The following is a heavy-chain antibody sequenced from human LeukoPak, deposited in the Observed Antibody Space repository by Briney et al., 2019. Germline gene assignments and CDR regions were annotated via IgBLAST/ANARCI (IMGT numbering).Heavy chain of an antibody. CDR1: GYSFTSYW. J-gene: IGHJ4*02. V-gene: IGHV5-51*01. CDR3: ARRGGYYGSGSYYYYFDY. Sequence: GESLKISCKGSGYSFTSYWIGWVRQMPGKGLEWMGIIYPGDSDTRYSPSFQGQVTISAVKSISTAYLQWSSLKASDTAMYYCARRGGYYGSGSYYYYFDYWGQGTLATVSS. CDR2: IYPGDSDT. D-gene: IGHD3-10*01.